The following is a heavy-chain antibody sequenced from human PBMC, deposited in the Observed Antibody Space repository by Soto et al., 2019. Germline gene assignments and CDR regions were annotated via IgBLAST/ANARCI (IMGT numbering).Heavy chain of an antibody. D-gene: IGHD2-2*01. J-gene: IGHJ6*02. CDR2: INSDGSST. CDR3: ARDFRYQLLFTRYYYYYYGMDV. Sequence: ASVRLSCAASGFTFSSYWMHWVRQAPGKGLVWVSRINSDGSSTSYADSVKGRFTISRDNAKNTLYLQMNSLRAEDTAVYYCARDFRYQLLFTRYYYYYYGMDVWGQGTTVTVSS. CDR1: GFTFSSYW. V-gene: IGHV3-74*01.